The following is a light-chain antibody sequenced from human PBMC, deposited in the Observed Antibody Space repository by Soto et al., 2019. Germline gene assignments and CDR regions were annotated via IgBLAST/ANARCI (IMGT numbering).Light chain of an antibody. CDR3: QQYGTSPPIT. CDR1: QSVSSSY. CDR2: GAS. V-gene: IGKV3-20*01. J-gene: IGKJ5*01. Sequence: EIVLTQSPGTLSLSPGERATLSCRASQSVSSSYLAWYQHKPGQAPRLLIYGASSRATGIPDRFSGSGSGRDFSLTINRLEPEDSAVYYCQQYGTSPPITFGQGTRLEIK.